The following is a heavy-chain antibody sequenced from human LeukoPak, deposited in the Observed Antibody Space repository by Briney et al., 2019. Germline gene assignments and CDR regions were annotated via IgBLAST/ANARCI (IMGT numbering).Heavy chain of an antibody. J-gene: IGHJ4*02. D-gene: IGHD6-13*01. CDR3: ARQYSSSWYGTFDY. V-gene: IGHV4-59*01. CDR2: IYTSGST. Sequence: PSETLSLTCTVSGGSISSYYWSWIRQPPGKGLEWIGYIYTSGSTNYNPSLKSRVTISVDTSKNQFSLKLSSVTAADTAVYYCARQYSSSWYGTFDYWGQGTLVTVSS. CDR1: GGSISSYY.